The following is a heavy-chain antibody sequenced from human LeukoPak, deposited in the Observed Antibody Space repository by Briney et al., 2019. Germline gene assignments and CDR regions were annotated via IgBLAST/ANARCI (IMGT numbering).Heavy chain of an antibody. D-gene: IGHD3/OR15-3a*01. CDR2: INPNSGNR. Sequence: ASVKVSCKASGYTFTSLDINWVRQATGQGLEWMGWINPNSGNRGYAQQFQGRVTMTRDTSTSTVYMELSSLRSEDTAVYYCARFRTGRAFDIWGQGTMVTVSS. CDR1: GYTFTSLD. J-gene: IGHJ3*02. CDR3: ARFRTGRAFDI. V-gene: IGHV1-8*02.